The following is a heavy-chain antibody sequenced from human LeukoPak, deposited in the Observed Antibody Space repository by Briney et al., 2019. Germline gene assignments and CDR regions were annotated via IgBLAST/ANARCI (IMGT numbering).Heavy chain of an antibody. CDR3: ARDHAYGGNPGFDY. V-gene: IGHV4-30-4*08. CDR1: GGSISSGDYY. D-gene: IGHD4-23*01. CDR2: IYYSGST. J-gene: IGHJ4*02. Sequence: SETLSLTCTVSGGSISSGDYYWSWIRQPPGKGLEWIGYIYYSGSTYYNPSLKSRVTISVDTSKSQFSLKLSSVTAEDTAVYYCARDHAYGGNPGFDYWGQGTLVTVSS.